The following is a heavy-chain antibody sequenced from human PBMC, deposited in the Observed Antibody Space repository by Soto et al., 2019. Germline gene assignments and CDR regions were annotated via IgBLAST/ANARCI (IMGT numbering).Heavy chain of an antibody. D-gene: IGHD6-13*01. CDR3: ARQLVQYSSSWYGWFDP. J-gene: IGHJ5*02. CDR1: GGSISSYY. Sequence: PSETLSLTCTVSGGSISSYYWSWIRQPPGKGLEWIGYIYYSGSTNYNPSLKSRVTISVDTSKNQFSLKLSSVTAAGTAVYYCARQLVQYSSSWYGWFDPWGQGTLVTVSS. V-gene: IGHV4-59*08. CDR2: IYYSGST.